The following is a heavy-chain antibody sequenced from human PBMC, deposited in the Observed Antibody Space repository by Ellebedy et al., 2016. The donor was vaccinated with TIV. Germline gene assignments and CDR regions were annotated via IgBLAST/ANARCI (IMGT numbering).Heavy chain of an antibody. D-gene: IGHD6-19*01. Sequence: PGGSLRLSCAASGFTFSNAWMNWVRQAPGKGLEWVGRIKSKTDGGTTDYAAPVKGRFTISRDDSKNTLYLQMNSLKTEDTAVYYCTTDASDSSGWMDAFDIWGQGTMVTVSS. J-gene: IGHJ3*02. CDR1: GFTFSNAW. V-gene: IGHV3-15*07. CDR2: IKSKTDGGTT. CDR3: TTDASDSSGWMDAFDI.